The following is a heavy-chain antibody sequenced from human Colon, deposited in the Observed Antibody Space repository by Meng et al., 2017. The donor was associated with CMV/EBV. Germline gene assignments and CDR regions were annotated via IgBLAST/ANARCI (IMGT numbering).Heavy chain of an antibody. CDR1: GFTFSNAC. V-gene: IGHV3-15*01. D-gene: IGHD3-22*01. CDR2: INSRNDGGKT. Sequence: GGSLRLSCAASGFTFSNACMSWVRQAPGKGLEWVAHINSRNDGGKTSYPAPVNARFTISRDESKNTLYLHMNSLKTEDTAVYYCATDAPDSNGCYPFDYWGQGTLVTVSS. J-gene: IGHJ4*02. CDR3: ATDAPDSNGCYPFDY.